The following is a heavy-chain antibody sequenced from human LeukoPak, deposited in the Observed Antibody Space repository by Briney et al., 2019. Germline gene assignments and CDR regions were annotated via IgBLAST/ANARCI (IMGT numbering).Heavy chain of an antibody. J-gene: IGHJ4*02. D-gene: IGHD2-2*02. CDR2: INPNSGGT. CDR3: ARGRDIVVVPAAIPSGY. CDR1: GYTFTGYY. V-gene: IGHV1-2*02. Sequence: ASVKVSCKASGYTFTGYYMHWVRQAPGQGLEWMGWINPNSGGTNYAQKFQGRVTMTRDTSISTAYMELSRLRSDDTAVYYCARGRDIVVVPAAIPSGYWGQGTLVIVSS.